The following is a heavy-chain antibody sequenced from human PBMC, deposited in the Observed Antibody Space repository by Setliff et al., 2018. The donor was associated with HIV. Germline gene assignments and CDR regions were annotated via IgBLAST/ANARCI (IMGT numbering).Heavy chain of an antibody. Sequence: SETLSLTCTVSGGSISSGTYYWSWVRQAAGKGLEWIGRIYTSGSTNYNPSLKSRVTMSLDTSRNQFSLKLNSVTAADTAVYYCARVGYYDSSFDYWGQGTLVTVSS. CDR3: ARVGYYDSSFDY. CDR1: GGSISSGTYY. V-gene: IGHV4-61*02. CDR2: IYTSGST. D-gene: IGHD3-22*01. J-gene: IGHJ4*02.